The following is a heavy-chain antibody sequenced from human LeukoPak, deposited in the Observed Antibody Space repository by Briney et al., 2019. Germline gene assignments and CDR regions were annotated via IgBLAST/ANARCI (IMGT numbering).Heavy chain of an antibody. D-gene: IGHD3-22*01. Sequence: SEALSLTCTVSGGSISSYYWSWIRQPPGKGLEWIGYIYYSGRTNYNPSLKSRVTISVDTSKNQFSLKLSSVTAADTAVYYCATATYYYDSSGYEAFQHWGQGTLVTVSS. J-gene: IGHJ1*01. CDR2: IYYSGRT. V-gene: IGHV4-59*08. CDR3: ATATYYYDSSGYEAFQH. CDR1: GGSISSYY.